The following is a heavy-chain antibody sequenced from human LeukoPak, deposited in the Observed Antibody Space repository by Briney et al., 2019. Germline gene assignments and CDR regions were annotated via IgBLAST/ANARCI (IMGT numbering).Heavy chain of an antibody. V-gene: IGHV3-48*03. Sequence: PGGSLRLSCVVSGFTFSSYEMNWVRQAPGMGLGWVSYICSRGSYIYYAESVKGRFTISRDNAKNSLYLQMNSLRAEDTAVYYCAKHGYYDFWTGGFDYWGQGTLVTVSS. CDR1: GFTFSSYE. J-gene: IGHJ4*02. D-gene: IGHD3-3*01. CDR3: AKHGYYDFWTGGFDY. CDR2: ICSRGSYI.